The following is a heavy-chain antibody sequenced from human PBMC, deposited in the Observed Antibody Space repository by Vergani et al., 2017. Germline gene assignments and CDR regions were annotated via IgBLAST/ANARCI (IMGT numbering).Heavy chain of an antibody. CDR2: ISGSGGST. V-gene: IGHV3-23*01. J-gene: IGHJ5*02. CDR1: GFTFSSYA. D-gene: IGHD2-2*02. CDR3: ARMHGNIVVVPAAIPNWFDP. Sequence: EVQLLESGGGLVQPGGSLRLSCAASGFTFSSYAMSWVRQAPGKGLEWVSAISGSGGSTYYADSVKGRFTISRDNSKNTLYLQMNSLRAEDTAVYYCARMHGNIVVVPAAIPNWFDPWGQGTLVTVSS.